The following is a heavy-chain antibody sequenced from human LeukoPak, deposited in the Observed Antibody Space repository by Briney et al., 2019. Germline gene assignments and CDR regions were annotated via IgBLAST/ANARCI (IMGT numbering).Heavy chain of an antibody. J-gene: IGHJ3*02. CDR2: IYRHYDTK. D-gene: IGHD2-2*01. CDR3: ARELGTSRGFDI. Sequence: PGGSLRLSCTASGFMVIDYFMAWIRQSPGKGLQRISYIYRHYDTKHYSDSVKGRFSISRDNGKNSLSLQMNSLTAEDTAVYYCARELGTSRGFDIWGQGTVVTVSS. CDR1: GFMVIDYF. V-gene: IGHV3-11*01.